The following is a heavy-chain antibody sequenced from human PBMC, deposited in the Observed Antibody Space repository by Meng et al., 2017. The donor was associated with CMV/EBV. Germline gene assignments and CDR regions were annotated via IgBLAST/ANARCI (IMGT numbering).Heavy chain of an antibody. CDR1: VGSISSGDYY. J-gene: IGHJ4*02. Sequence: QAQLKDSGPGLVTPSQTLSRTCTVSVGSISSGDYYWSWIRQPPGKGLEWIGYIYYSGSTYYNPSLKSRVTISVDTSKNQFSLKLSSVTAADTAVYYCAREGDNPFDYWGQGTLVTVSS. CDR2: IYYSGST. CDR3: AREGDNPFDY. V-gene: IGHV4-30-4*08. D-gene: IGHD2-21*02.